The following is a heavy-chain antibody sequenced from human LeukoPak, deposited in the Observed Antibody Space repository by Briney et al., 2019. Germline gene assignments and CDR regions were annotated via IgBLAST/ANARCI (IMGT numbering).Heavy chain of an antibody. J-gene: IGHJ4*02. CDR1: GYTFTSYG. CDR2: ITAYNDNT. CDR3: ARDLRRGSSSWYVSGGDY. D-gene: IGHD6-13*01. V-gene: IGHV1-18*01. Sequence: ASVKVSCKASGYTFTSYGISWVRQAPGQGLEWMGWITAYNDNTYYAQKLQGRVTMTTDTSTSTAYMELRGLGSDDTAVYYCARDLRRGSSSWYVSGGDYWGQGTLVTVSS.